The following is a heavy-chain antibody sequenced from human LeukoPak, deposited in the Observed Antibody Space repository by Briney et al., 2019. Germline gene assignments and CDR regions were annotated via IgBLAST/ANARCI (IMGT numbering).Heavy chain of an antibody. J-gene: IGHJ4*02. CDR3: ARDLCRIVVVPHYFDY. D-gene: IGHD3-22*01. CDR1: GFTFSSYW. Sequence: GGSLRLSCAASGFTFSSYWMSWVRQAPGKGLEWVANIKKDGSEKYYVDSVKGRFTISRDNAKNSLYLQMNSLRAEDTAVYYCARDLCRIVVVPHYFDYWGQGTLVTVSS. V-gene: IGHV3-7*01. CDR2: IKKDGSEK.